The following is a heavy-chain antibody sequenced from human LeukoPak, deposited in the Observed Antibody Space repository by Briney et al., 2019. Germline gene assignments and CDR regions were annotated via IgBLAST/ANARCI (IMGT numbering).Heavy chain of an antibody. Sequence: ASVKVSCKASGYTFTSYGISWVRQAPGQGLEWMGWISAYNGNTNYAQKPQGRVTMTTDTSTSTAYMELRSLRSDDTAVYYCARVDGSSGYYLIDYWGQGTLVTVSS. CDR1: GYTFTSYG. CDR3: ARVDGSSGYYLIDY. V-gene: IGHV1-18*01. D-gene: IGHD3-22*01. J-gene: IGHJ4*02. CDR2: ISAYNGNT.